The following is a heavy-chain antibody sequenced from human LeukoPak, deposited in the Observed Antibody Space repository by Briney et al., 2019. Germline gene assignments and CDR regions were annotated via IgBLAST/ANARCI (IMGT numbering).Heavy chain of an antibody. CDR2: ISGDGGST. Sequence: GGSLRLSCAASGFTFDDYAMHWARQAPGKGLEWVSLISGDGGSTYYADSVKGRFTISRDNSKNSLYLQMNSLRTEDTALYYCAKDFQTVTTGYFQHWGQGTLVTVSS. D-gene: IGHD4-17*01. CDR1: GFTFDDYA. CDR3: AKDFQTVTTGYFQH. J-gene: IGHJ1*01. V-gene: IGHV3-43*02.